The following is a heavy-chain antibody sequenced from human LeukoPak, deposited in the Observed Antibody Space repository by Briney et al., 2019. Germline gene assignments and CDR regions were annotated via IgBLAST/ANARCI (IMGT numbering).Heavy chain of an antibody. CDR2: IIPILGIA. V-gene: IGHV1-69*04. D-gene: IGHD2-2*01. Sequence: ASVTVSCKASGGTFSSYTISWVRQPPGQGLEWMGRIIPILGIANYAHKFQGRVTITADKSKNTAYMELSSLRSEDTAVYYCARDGVPAAMSYWGQGTLVTVSS. CDR3: ARDGVPAAMSY. CDR1: GGTFSSYT. J-gene: IGHJ4*02.